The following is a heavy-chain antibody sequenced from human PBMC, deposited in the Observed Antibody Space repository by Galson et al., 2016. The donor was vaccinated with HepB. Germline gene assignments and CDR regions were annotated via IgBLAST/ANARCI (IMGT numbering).Heavy chain of an antibody. CDR1: GDSVSSNSAD. CDR3: ARDLGGAYGTGRSLDY. CDR2: TYYRSKWYY. Sequence: CAISGDSVSSNSADWNWIRQSPSRGLEWLGRTYYRSKWYYDYAVPVKSRITINPDTSKNQFSLHLNSVTPEDTAVYYCARDLGGAYGTGRSLDYWGQGTLVTVSS. D-gene: IGHD1-1*01. J-gene: IGHJ4*02. V-gene: IGHV6-1*01.